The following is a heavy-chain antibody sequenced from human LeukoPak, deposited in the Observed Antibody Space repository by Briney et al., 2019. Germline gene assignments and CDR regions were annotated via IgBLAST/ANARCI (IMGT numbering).Heavy chain of an antibody. D-gene: IGHD4-23*01. V-gene: IGHV3-30*18. J-gene: IGHJ1*01. Sequence: GKSLRLSCAASGFTFSSHGMHWVRQAPGKGLEWLTLIAYDGSYVYYADSVKGRFTISRDNSKNTLYLQMNSLETEDTAMYYCANWAGGNSDGTYEHWGQGTPVTVSS. CDR2: IAYDGSYV. CDR1: GFTFSSHG. CDR3: ANWAGGNSDGTYEH.